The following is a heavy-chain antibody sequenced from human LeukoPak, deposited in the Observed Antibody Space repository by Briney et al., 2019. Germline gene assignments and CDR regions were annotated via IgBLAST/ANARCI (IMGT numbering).Heavy chain of an antibody. CDR1: GFTFRSFP. CDR2: IGYDGSNR. V-gene: IGHV3-30-3*01. D-gene: IGHD3-10*01. CDR3: ANFISGGHWSY. J-gene: IGHJ4*02. Sequence: PGRSLTLSCAASGFTFRSFPMHWVRQAPGKGLELVAVIGYDGSNRYYADSVKGRFIISRDNSQNTLHLQMNSLRVEDTAVYYCANFISGGHWSYWGQGTLVTVSS.